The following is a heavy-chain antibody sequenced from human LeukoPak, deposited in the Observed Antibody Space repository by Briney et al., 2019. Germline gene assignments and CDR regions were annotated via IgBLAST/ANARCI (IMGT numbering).Heavy chain of an antibody. CDR3: GRVKAVWGGGGVYFDY. J-gene: IGHJ4*02. Sequence: SETLSLTCTVSGGSISSSNYYWGWIRQPPGKGLEWIGSIYYSGSTYYNPSLKSRLTISVDTSKNQFSLKLNSVTAADTAVYYWGRVKAVWGGGGVYFDYWGQGTLVTVSS. CDR1: GGSISSSNYY. V-gene: IGHV4-39*01. CDR2: IYYSGST. D-gene: IGHD3-16*01.